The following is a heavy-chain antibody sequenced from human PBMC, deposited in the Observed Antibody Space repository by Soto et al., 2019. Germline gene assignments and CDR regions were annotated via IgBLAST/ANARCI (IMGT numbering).Heavy chain of an antibody. CDR2: ISYSGTT. CDR1: GDSISSNNNY. J-gene: IGHJ5*02. D-gene: IGHD5-18*01. V-gene: IGHV4-30-4*01. Sequence: QVQLQESGPGLVKPSQTLSLTCTVSGDSISSNNNYWSWIRQPPGEGLEWIGFISYSGTTSYSPSLKGRVPXXLXPSKNQFSLSLSSVTAADTAVYYCARGRGYSYGLDPWGQGTLVTVSS. CDR3: ARGRGYSYGLDP.